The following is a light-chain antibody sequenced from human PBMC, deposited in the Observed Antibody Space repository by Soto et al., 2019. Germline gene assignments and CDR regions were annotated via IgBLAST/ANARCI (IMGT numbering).Light chain of an antibody. CDR3: SSYAGSYVV. Sequence: QSVLTQPASVSGSPGQSITISCTGTSSDVGSNDLVSWYQKHPGKAPKFMIYEGSKRPSGVSNRFSGSKSGNTASLTISGLQAEDEADYYCSSYAGSYVVFGGGTQLTVL. V-gene: IGLV2-23*01. CDR1: SSDVGSNDL. CDR2: EGS. J-gene: IGLJ2*01.